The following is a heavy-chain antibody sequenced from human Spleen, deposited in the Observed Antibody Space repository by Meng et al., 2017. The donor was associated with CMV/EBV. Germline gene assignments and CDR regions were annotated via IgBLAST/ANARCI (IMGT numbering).Heavy chain of an antibody. D-gene: IGHD6-6*01. J-gene: IGHJ5*02. CDR1: GYTFTTYG. CDR3: ARHRGWVDSSSSKEGYWFDP. V-gene: IGHV1-18*01. Sequence: ASVKVSCKASGYTFTTYGVTWVRQAPGQGLEWMGWISAYTGDTNHARKFQDRVTMTTDTSTSTAYLELRSLRSDDTAIYYCARHRGWVDSSSSKEGYWFDPWGQGTLVTVSS. CDR2: ISAYTGDT.